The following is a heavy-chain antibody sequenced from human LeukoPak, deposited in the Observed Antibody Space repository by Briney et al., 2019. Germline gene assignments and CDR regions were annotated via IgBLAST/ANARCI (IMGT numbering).Heavy chain of an antibody. J-gene: IGHJ4*02. D-gene: IGHD3-3*01. CDR2: ISYDGSNK. CDR1: GFTFSSYA. Sequence: GRSLRLSCAASGFTFSSYAMHWVRQAPGKGLEWVAVISYDGSNKYYADSVKGRFTISRDNSKNTLYLQMNSLRAEDTAVYYCARARDFWSGYYYGYWGQGTLVTVSS. CDR3: ARARDFWSGYYYGY. V-gene: IGHV3-30-3*01.